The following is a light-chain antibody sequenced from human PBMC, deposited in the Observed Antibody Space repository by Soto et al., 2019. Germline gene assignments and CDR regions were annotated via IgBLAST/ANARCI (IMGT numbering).Light chain of an antibody. V-gene: IGKV3-15*01. CDR2: GAS. Sequence: EIVLTQSPGTLSLSPGERATLSCRASQSLTNSRLAWYQQKPGQAPKVLIYGASTRAAGISDRFRGSGSGTEFTLTISSLRSEDSAIYYCQQYFEWPPMTFGQGTKVEI. J-gene: IGKJ1*01. CDR3: QQYFEWPPMT. CDR1: QSLTNS.